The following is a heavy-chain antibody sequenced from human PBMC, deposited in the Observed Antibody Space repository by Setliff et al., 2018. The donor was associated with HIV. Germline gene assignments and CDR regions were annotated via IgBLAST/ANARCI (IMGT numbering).Heavy chain of an antibody. CDR2: IYYSGST. CDR1: GGSISSGGYY. Sequence: SETLSLTCSVSGGSISSGGYYWSWIRQHPGKGLEWIGYIYYSGSTYYNPSLKSRVTISVDTSKNQFSLRLSSVTAADTAVYYCARGYYDFWSGPFRYYYYYMDVWGKGTTVTVSS. D-gene: IGHD3-3*01. CDR3: ARGYYDFWSGPFRYYYYYMDV. J-gene: IGHJ6*03. V-gene: IGHV4-31*03.